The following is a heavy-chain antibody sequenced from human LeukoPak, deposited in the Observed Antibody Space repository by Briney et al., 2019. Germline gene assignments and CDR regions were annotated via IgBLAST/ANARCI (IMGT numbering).Heavy chain of an antibody. CDR2: INWNGGST. Sequence: GGSLRLSCAASGFTFDDYGMSWVRQAPGKGLEWVSGINWNGGSTGYADSVKGRSTISRDNAKNSLYLQMNSLRAEDTALYYCAKDLGYCTNGVCYWTYYYYGMDVWGQGTTVTVSS. CDR3: AKDLGYCTNGVCYWTYYYYGMDV. CDR1: GFTFDDYG. D-gene: IGHD2-8*01. V-gene: IGHV3-20*04. J-gene: IGHJ6*02.